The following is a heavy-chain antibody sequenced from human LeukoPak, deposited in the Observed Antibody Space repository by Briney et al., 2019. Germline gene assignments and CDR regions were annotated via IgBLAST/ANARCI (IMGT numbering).Heavy chain of an antibody. CDR2: ISSSGSTI. J-gene: IGHJ2*01. CDR3: ARAGSSSGSYFWYFDL. V-gene: IGHV3-48*03. CDR1: GFTFSSYE. D-gene: IGHD3-22*01. Sequence: GGSLRLSCAASGFTFSSYEMNWVRQAPGKGLEWVSYISSSGSTIYYADSVKGRFTISRDNAKNSLYLQMNSLRAEDTAVYYCARAGSSSGSYFWYFDLWGRGTLVTVSS.